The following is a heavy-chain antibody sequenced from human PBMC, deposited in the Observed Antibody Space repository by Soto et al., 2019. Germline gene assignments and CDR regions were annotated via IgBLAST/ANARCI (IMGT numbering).Heavy chain of an antibody. V-gene: IGHV2-5*02. CDR3: VADYPYFYY. J-gene: IGHJ4*02. CDR1: GFSLSTSGVG. D-gene: IGHD3-16*01. CDR2: LYWDDDK. Sequence: QITLKESGPTLVKPTQTLTLTCTFSGFSLSTSGVGVGWIRQPPGKALEWLALLYWDDDKRYSPSLMSRLTLTKDTSKNQVVLTMTNMDPVDTATYYCVADYPYFYYWGQGTLVTVSS.